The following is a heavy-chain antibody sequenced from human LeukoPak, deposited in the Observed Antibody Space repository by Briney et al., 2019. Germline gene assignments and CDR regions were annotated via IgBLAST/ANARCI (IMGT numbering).Heavy chain of an antibody. Sequence: SETLSLTCTVSGGSISSGGYYWSWIRQPPGKGLEWIGYIYHSGSTYYNPSPKSRVTISVDRSKNQFSLKLSSVTAADTAVYYCARGEYNGAFDIWGQGTMVTVSS. J-gene: IGHJ3*02. CDR3: ARGEYNGAFDI. CDR1: GGSISSGGYY. CDR2: IYHSGST. V-gene: IGHV4-30-2*01. D-gene: IGHD1-1*01.